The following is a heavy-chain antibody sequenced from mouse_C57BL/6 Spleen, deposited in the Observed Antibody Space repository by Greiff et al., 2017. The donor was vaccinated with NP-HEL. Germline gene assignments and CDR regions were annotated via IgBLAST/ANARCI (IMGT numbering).Heavy chain of an antibody. CDR2: ISDGGSYT. Sequence: EVQVVESGGGLVKPGGSLKLSCAASGFTFSSYAMSWVRQTPEKRLEWVATISDGGSYTYYPDNVKGRFTISRDNAKNNLYLQMSHLKSEDKAMYYCARDQGATLGGEFDYWGQGTTLTVSS. D-gene: IGHD3-1*01. CDR3: ARDQGATLGGEFDY. V-gene: IGHV5-4*01. J-gene: IGHJ2*01. CDR1: GFTFSSYA.